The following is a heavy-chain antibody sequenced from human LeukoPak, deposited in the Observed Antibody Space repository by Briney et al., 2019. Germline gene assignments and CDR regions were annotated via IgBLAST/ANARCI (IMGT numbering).Heavy chain of an antibody. CDR3: ARVIAVAGREDYYGMDV. V-gene: IGHV1-69*04. J-gene: IGHJ6*02. Sequence: ASVKVSCKASGGTFGSYAISWVRQAPGQGLEWMGRIIPILGIANYAQKFQGRVTITADKSTSTAYMELSSLRSEDTAVYYCARVIAVAGREDYYGMDVWGRGTTVTVSS. CDR2: IIPILGIA. CDR1: GGTFGSYA. D-gene: IGHD6-19*01.